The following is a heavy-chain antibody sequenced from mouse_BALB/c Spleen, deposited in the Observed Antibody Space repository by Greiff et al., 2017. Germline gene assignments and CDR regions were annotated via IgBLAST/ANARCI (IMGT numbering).Heavy chain of an antibody. V-gene: IGHV2-2*02. CDR2: IWSGGST. D-gene: IGHD2-14*01. CDR3: ARRGYDGAWFAY. J-gene: IGHJ3*01. Sequence: QVQLQQSGPGLVQPSQSLSITCTVSGFSLTSYGVHWVRQSPGKGLEWLGVIWSGGSTDYNAAFISRLSISKDNSKSQVFFKMNSLHANDTAIYYCARRGYDGAWFAYWGQGTLVTVSA. CDR1: GFSLTSYG.